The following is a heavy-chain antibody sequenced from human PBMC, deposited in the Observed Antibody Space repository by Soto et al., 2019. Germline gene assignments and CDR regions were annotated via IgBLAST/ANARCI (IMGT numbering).Heavy chain of an antibody. D-gene: IGHD6-19*01. CDR3: AREGIAVACCFFDY. J-gene: IGHJ4*02. CDR1: GFTFSSYG. Sequence: QVQLVESGGGVVQPGRSLRLSCAASGFTFSSYGMNWVRQAPGKGLEWVAVIWYDGSNKYYADSVKGRFTISRDNSKNTLYLQMNSLRAEDTAVYYCAREGIAVACCFFDYWGQGTLVTVSS. CDR2: IWYDGSNK. V-gene: IGHV3-33*01.